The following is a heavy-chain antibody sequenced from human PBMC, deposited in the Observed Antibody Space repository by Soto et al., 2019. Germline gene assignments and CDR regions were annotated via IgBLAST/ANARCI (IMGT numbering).Heavy chain of an antibody. V-gene: IGHV3-30*19. CDR2: ILNDGGDQ. CDR1: GFTFSNYG. Sequence: QVQLVESGGGVVQPGRSLRLSCAASGFTFSNYGMHWVRQAPGKGLEWLAVILNDGGDQNYVDSVKGRFTISRDNSKNTLYLQINSLRVEDTAVYYCARDDDRPDNGLDMWGQGTMVTVSS. D-gene: IGHD2-8*01. CDR3: ARDDDRPDNGLDM. J-gene: IGHJ3*02.